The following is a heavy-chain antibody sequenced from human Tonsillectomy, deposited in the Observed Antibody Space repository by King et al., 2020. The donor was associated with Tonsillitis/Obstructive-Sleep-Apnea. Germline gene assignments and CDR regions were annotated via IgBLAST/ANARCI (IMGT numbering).Heavy chain of an antibody. D-gene: IGHD6-13*01. Sequence: VQLVESGGGLVKPGGSLRLSCAASGFTFSDYDMSCIRQAPGKGREWVSYMRSSGSYTKYADSVKGRYTISRDNAKNSLYRQMNSLRAEDTAVYYCARERYSSSWRQSGLNYYWGQGTLVTVSS. CDR3: ARERYSSSWRQSGLNYY. CDR2: MRSSGSYT. V-gene: IGHV3-11*05. CDR1: GFTFSDYD. J-gene: IGHJ4*02.